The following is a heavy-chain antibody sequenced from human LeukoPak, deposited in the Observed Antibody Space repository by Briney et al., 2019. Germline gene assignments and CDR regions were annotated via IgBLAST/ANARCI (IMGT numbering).Heavy chain of an antibody. J-gene: IGHJ4*02. Sequence: ASVKVSCKASGYTLTDYYMHWVRQAPGQGLEWMGRINPDSGGTNYAQKFQGRVTMTRDTSISTVYMELSRLRSDDTAVYYCARVGYYESSGYYEYWGQGTLVTVSS. CDR3: ARVGYYESSGYYEY. D-gene: IGHD3-22*01. V-gene: IGHV1-2*06. CDR2: INPDSGGT. CDR1: GYTLTDYY.